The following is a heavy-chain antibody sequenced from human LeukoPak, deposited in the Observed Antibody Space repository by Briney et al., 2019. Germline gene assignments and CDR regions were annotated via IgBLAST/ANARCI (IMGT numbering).Heavy chain of an antibody. CDR3: ARDTGWLQSPFDY. Sequence: GGSLRLSCAASGFTVSSNYMSWVRQAPGKGLEWVSVIYSGGSTYYADSVKGRFTISRDNSKNTLYLQMNSLRAEDTAVYYCARDTGWLQSPFDYWGQGTLVTGSS. CDR2: IYSGGST. D-gene: IGHD5-12*01. CDR1: GFTVSSNY. V-gene: IGHV3-66*02. J-gene: IGHJ4*02.